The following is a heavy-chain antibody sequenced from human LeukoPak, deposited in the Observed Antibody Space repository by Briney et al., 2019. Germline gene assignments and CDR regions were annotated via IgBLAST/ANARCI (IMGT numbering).Heavy chain of an antibody. V-gene: IGHV1-69*13. J-gene: IGHJ3*02. CDR3: ARAVVPAATPDAFDI. D-gene: IGHD2-2*02. CDR2: IIPIFGTA. CDR1: GGTFSSYA. Sequence: SVKVSCKASGGTFSSYAISWVRQAPGRGLEWMGGIIPIFGTANYAQKFQGRVAITADESTSTAYMELSSLRSEDTAVYYCARAVVPAATPDAFDIWGQGTMVTVSS.